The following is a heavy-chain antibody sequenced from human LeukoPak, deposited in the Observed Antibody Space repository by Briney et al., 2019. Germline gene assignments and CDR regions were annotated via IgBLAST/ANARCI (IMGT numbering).Heavy chain of an antibody. Sequence: GGSLRLSCTASGVTIHYWVKWGRWSPGKGGEGVARIERDGRVQHYVDSVESRFTISRDSAKISLALHMHNLRSAHTAVYYCTGGTDKVLSAEYYYYMDLWCTGTTITVSS. CDR1: GVTIHYW. CDR3: TGGTDKVLSAEYYYYMDL. V-gene: IGHV3-7*03. CDR2: IERDGRVQ. D-gene: IGHD2-2*01. J-gene: IGHJ6*03.